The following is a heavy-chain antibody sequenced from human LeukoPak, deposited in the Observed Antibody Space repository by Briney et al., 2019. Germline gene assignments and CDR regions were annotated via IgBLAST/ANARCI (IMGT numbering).Heavy chain of an antibody. Sequence: PGGSLRLSCAASGFTFSTYWMTWVRQAPGKGLEWVAIIKPDGSEKYYVDSVKGRFTISRDNAENSLFLQMNGLRPEDTAVFYYARGQYTDGLSYWGQGTLVTVSS. CDR1: GFTFSTYW. V-gene: IGHV3-7*03. CDR2: IKPDGSEK. J-gene: IGHJ4*02. D-gene: IGHD5-24*01. CDR3: ARGQYTDGLSY.